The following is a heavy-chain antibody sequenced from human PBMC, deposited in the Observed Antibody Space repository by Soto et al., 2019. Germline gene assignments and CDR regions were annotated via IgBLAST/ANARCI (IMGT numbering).Heavy chain of an antibody. Sequence: RLSCAASGFTFSSCGMHWVRQAPGKGLEWVAVIWYDGSNKYYADSVKGRFTISRDNSKNTLYLQMNSLRAEDTAVYYCARGGYCTNGICYFNFDYWGQGTLVTVSS. CDR3: ARGGYCTNGICYFNFDY. CDR2: IWYDGSNK. D-gene: IGHD2-8*01. CDR1: GFTFSSCG. V-gene: IGHV3-33*01. J-gene: IGHJ4*02.